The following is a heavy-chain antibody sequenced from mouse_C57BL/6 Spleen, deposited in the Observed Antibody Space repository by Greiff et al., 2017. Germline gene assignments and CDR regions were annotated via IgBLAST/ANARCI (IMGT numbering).Heavy chain of an antibody. V-gene: IGHV1-52*01. J-gene: IGHJ4*01. Sequence: VKLQQPGAELVRPGSSVKLSCKASGYTFTSYWMHWVKQRPIQGLEWIGNIDPSDSETHYNQKFKDKATLTVDKSSSTAYMQLSSLTSEDSAVYYCAREGGTVVATDYAMDYWGQGTSVTVSS. CDR3: AREGGTVVATDYAMDY. CDR1: GYTFTSYW. D-gene: IGHD1-1*01. CDR2: IDPSDSET.